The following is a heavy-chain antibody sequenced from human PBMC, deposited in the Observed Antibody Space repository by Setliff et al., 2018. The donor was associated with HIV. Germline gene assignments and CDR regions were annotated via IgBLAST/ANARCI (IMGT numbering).Heavy chain of an antibody. V-gene: IGHV4-31*03. CDR2: ISYSGST. Sequence: SETLSLTCTVSGGSISSGGYYWSWIRQHPGKGLEWIGYISYSGSTYYNPSLKSRVTISLDTSENQFSLQLISVTAADTAVYYCARRYSSGYFVYWGQGTQVTVSS. CDR3: ARRYSSGYFVY. D-gene: IGHD3-22*01. CDR1: GGSISSGGYY. J-gene: IGHJ4*02.